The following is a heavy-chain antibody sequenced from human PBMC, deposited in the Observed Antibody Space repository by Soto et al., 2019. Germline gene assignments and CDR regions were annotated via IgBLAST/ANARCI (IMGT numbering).Heavy chain of an antibody. J-gene: IGHJ4*02. D-gene: IGHD2-8*01. CDR1: GFTFSNYA. CDR2: ISDVGTTT. Sequence: PGGSLRLSCAASGFTFSNYAMNWVRQAPGKGLEWVSFISDVGTTTHYADSVRGRFTISRDNAHNSLLLQMNSLRDEDTAVYYCARDPNGILDFDFWGKGTLVTVSS. V-gene: IGHV3-48*02. CDR3: ARDPNGILDFDF.